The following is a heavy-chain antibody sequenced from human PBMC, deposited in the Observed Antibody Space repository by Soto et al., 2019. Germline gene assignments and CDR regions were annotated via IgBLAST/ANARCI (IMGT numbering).Heavy chain of an antibody. CDR2: ISYDGSNK. J-gene: IGHJ6*02. CDR3: AKDLVAEGGSYYYGMDV. CDR1: GFTFSSYG. D-gene: IGHD3-16*01. Sequence: GGSLRLSCAASGFTFSSYGMHWVRQAPGKGLEWVAVISYDGSNKYYADSVKGRFTISRDNSKNTLYLQMNSLRAEDTAVYYCAKDLVAEGGSYYYGMDVWGQGTTVTVSS. V-gene: IGHV3-30*18.